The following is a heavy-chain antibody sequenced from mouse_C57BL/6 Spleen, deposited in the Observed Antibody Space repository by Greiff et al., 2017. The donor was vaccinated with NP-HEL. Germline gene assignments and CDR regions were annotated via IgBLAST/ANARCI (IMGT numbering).Heavy chain of an antibody. CDR3: ARKGYGYGYYFDY. Sequence: ESGPGLVKPSQSLSLTCSVTGYSITSGYYWNWIRQFPGNKLEWMGYISYDGSNNYNPSLKNRISITRDTSKNQFFLKLNSVTTEDTATYYCARKGYGYGYYFDYWGQGTTLTVSS. V-gene: IGHV3-6*01. J-gene: IGHJ2*01. D-gene: IGHD2-2*01. CDR2: ISYDGSN. CDR1: GYSITSGYY.